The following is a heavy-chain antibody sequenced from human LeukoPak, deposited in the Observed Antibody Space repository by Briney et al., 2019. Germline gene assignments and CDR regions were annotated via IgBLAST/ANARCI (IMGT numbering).Heavy chain of an antibody. D-gene: IGHD6-6*01. CDR2: INHSGST. Sequence: SETLSLTCAVYGGSFSGYYWSWIRQPPGKGLEWIGEINHSGSTNYNPSLKSRVTISVDTSKNQFSLKLSSVTAADTAVYYCARHGAQPEYSSSSFDYWGQGTLVTVSS. J-gene: IGHJ4*02. V-gene: IGHV4-34*01. CDR3: ARHGAQPEYSSSSFDY. CDR1: GGSFSGYY.